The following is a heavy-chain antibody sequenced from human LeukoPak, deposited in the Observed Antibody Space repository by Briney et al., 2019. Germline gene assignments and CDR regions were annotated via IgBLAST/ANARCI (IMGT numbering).Heavy chain of an antibody. CDR1: GFTFSSYW. D-gene: IGHD5-18*01. J-gene: IGHJ6*02. CDR3: ARHVPPAGQLWRTQYGMDV. Sequence: GGSLRLSCAASGFTFSSYWMSWVRQAPGKGLEWVANIKQDGSEKYYVDSVKGRFTISRDNAKNSLYLQMNSLRAEDTAVYYCARHVPPAGQLWRTQYGMDVWGQGTTVTVSS. V-gene: IGHV3-7*01. CDR2: IKQDGSEK.